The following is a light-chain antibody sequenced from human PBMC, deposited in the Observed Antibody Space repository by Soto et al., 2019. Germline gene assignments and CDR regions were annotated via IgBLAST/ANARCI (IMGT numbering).Light chain of an antibody. CDR1: QSPLYSDGNTY. Sequence: GMIHSPLSLPVTLGQPASISCRSSQSPLYSDGNTYLSWFQQRPGQSPRRLIYKVSNRDSGVPDRFSGSGSGTDFTLKISRVEAEDVGVYYCMQGTHWPWTFGQGTKVDI. J-gene: IGKJ1*01. CDR2: KVS. CDR3: MQGTHWPWT. V-gene: IGKV2-30*01.